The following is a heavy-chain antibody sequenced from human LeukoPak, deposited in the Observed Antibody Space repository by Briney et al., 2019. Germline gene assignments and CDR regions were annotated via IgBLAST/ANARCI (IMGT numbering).Heavy chain of an antibody. V-gene: IGHV3-53*01. Sequence: GGSLRLSCAASGLTVSNNYMSWVRQAPGTGLEWVSVIYTDGGTFYTDSVKGRFTISRDSSKNTLYLQMNSPRADDTAVYYCARDSNGPALWGQGTPVTVSS. CDR1: GLTVSNNY. CDR2: IYTDGGT. D-gene: IGHD2-8*01. J-gene: IGHJ4*02. CDR3: ARDSNGPAL.